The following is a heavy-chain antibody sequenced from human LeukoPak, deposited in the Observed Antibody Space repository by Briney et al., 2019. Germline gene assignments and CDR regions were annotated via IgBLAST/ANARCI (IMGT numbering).Heavy chain of an antibody. Sequence: PGGSLRLSCAASGFTFSSYAMHWVRRAPGKGLEWVAVRSYDGSNKYYADSVKGRFTISRDNSKNTLYLQMNSLRAEDTAVYYCARDPTLGYCSSTSCYNFDYWGQGTLVTVSS. D-gene: IGHD2-2*02. J-gene: IGHJ4*02. CDR1: GFTFSSYA. CDR3: ARDPTLGYCSSTSCYNFDY. CDR2: RSYDGSNK. V-gene: IGHV3-30-3*01.